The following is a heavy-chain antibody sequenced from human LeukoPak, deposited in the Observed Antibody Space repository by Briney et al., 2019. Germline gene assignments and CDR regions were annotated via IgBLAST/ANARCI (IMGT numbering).Heavy chain of an antibody. J-gene: IGHJ4*02. CDR2: INHSGST. CDR3: ARDGYYDSSGYHIDY. D-gene: IGHD3-22*01. V-gene: IGHV4-34*01. CDR1: GGSFSGYY. Sequence: PSETLSLTCAVYGGSFSGYYWSWIRQPPGKGLEWIGEINHSGSTNYNPSLKSRVTISVDTSKNQFSLKLSSVTAADTAVYYCARDGYYDSSGYHIDYWGQGTLVTVSS.